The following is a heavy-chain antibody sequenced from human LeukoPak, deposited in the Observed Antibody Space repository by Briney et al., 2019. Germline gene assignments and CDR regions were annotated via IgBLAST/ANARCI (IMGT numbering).Heavy chain of an antibody. CDR1: GGSISSSDYY. CDR3: ARVVYYGMDV. Sequence: SETLSLTCTVSGGSISSSDYYWGWIRQPPGKGLEWIGSIYYGGSTNYNPSLKSRVTISVDTSKNQFSLKLSSVTAADTAVYYCARVVYYGMDVWGQGTTVTVSS. CDR2: IYYGGST. V-gene: IGHV4-39*07. J-gene: IGHJ6*02.